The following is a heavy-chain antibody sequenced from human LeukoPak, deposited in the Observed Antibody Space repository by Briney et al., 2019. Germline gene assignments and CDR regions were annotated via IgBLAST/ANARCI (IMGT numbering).Heavy chain of an antibody. CDR2: ISSSSSYI. J-gene: IGHJ4*02. CDR3: ARVTSESYGSAFDY. D-gene: IGHD5-18*01. Sequence: GGSLRLSCAASGFTFSTYTMNWVRQAPGKGLEGVSSISSSSSYIYYADSVKGRFTISRDNAKNSLYLQMNSLRAEDTAVYYCARVTSESYGSAFDYWGQGTLVTVSS. V-gene: IGHV3-21*01. CDR1: GFTFSTYT.